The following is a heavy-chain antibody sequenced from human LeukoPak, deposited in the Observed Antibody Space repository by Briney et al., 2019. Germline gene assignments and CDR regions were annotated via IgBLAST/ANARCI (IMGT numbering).Heavy chain of an antibody. Sequence: SETLSLTCAVYGGSFSGYYWSWIRQPPGKGLEWIGNIYHSGSTYYNPSLKSRVTISVDTSKNQFSLKLSSVTAADTAVYYCAREYWGSYKFDYWGQGTLVTVSS. D-gene: IGHD3-16*01. CDR3: AREYWGSYKFDY. CDR2: IYHSGST. J-gene: IGHJ4*02. CDR1: GGSFSGYY. V-gene: IGHV4-34*01.